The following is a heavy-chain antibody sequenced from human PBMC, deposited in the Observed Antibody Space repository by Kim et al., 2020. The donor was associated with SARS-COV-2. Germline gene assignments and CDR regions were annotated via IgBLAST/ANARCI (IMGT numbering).Heavy chain of an antibody. CDR3: ARDGWYYDFWSGYLESDYYYGMDV. CDR1: GFTFSSYS. J-gene: IGHJ6*02. D-gene: IGHD3-3*01. V-gene: IGHV3-21*01. Sequence: GGSLRLSCAASGFTFSSYSMNWVRQAPGKGLEWVSSISSSSSYIYYADSVKGRFTISRDNAKNSLYLQMNSLRAEDTAVYYCARDGWYYDFWSGYLESDYYYGMDVWGQGTTVTVSS. CDR2: ISSSSSYI.